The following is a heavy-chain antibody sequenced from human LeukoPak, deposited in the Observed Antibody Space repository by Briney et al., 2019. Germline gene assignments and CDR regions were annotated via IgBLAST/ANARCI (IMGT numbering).Heavy chain of an antibody. CDR3: ARGVEPLAANTLAY. D-gene: IGHD1-14*01. CDR2: YYRGENT. CDR1: GFTDNILD. J-gene: IGHJ4*02. Sequence: GGPVTLFCGASGFTDNILDMICPPQSRGKARVWVSDYYRGENTKYADSVQGRFTISRDNSKNTLYLEMNSLSPDDTAVYYCARGVEPLAANTLAYWGQGTLVTVSS. V-gene: IGHV3-53*01.